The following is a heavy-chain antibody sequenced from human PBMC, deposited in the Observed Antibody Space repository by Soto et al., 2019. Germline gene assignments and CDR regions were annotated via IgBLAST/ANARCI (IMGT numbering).Heavy chain of an antibody. Sequence: GGSLRLSCAASGFTFSSYAMSWVRQAPGKGLEWVSAISGSGGSTYYADSVKGRFTISRDNSKNTLYLQMNSLRAEDTAVYYCAKGSDDSSGYYYVERGDAFDIWGQGTMVTVSS. V-gene: IGHV3-23*01. CDR3: AKGSDDSSGYYYVERGDAFDI. CDR2: ISGSGGST. J-gene: IGHJ3*02. D-gene: IGHD3-22*01. CDR1: GFTFSSYA.